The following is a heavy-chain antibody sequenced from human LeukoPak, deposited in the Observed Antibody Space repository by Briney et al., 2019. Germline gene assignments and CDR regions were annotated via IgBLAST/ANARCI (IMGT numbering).Heavy chain of an antibody. CDR2: IYSDGST. D-gene: IGHD5-12*01. Sequence: GGSLRLSCAASGFTVSSNYMSWVRQAPRKGLEWVSIIYSDGSTYYADSVKGRFTISRDNSKNTLYLQINSLRAGDTAVYYCTRVVVLSGYDYFDYWGQGTLVTVSS. J-gene: IGHJ4*02. V-gene: IGHV3-53*01. CDR3: TRVVVLSGYDYFDY. CDR1: GFTVSSNY.